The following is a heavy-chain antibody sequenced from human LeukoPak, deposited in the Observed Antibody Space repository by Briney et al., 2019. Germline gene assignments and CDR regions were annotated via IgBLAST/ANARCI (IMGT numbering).Heavy chain of an antibody. CDR3: ARHPARIAAAGTGY. J-gene: IGHJ4*02. CDR1: GGSISSYY. D-gene: IGHD6-13*01. Sequence: SEPSLTCTVSGGSISSYYWSWIRQPPGKGLEWIGYIYYSGSTYYNPSLKSRVTISVDTSKNQFSLKLSSVTAADTAVYYCARHPARIAAAGTGYWGQGTLVTVSS. CDR2: IYYSGST. V-gene: IGHV4-59*08.